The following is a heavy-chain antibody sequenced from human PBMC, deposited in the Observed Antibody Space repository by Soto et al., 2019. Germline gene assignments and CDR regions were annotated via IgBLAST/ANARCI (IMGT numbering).Heavy chain of an antibody. J-gene: IGHJ5*02. Sequence: GASVKVSCWASGFSLTGYYIHWLRQAPGRGLGWMGWINAHSGGTEYAQKFQGRVTLTRDTSIATVYLTLTSLTSDDTALYSCAQDLTRQLAYWLDPCGQGTQVTVS. V-gene: IGHV1-2*02. CDR1: GFSLTGYY. CDR3: AQDLTRQLAYWLDP. CDR2: INAHSGGT. D-gene: IGHD6-6*01.